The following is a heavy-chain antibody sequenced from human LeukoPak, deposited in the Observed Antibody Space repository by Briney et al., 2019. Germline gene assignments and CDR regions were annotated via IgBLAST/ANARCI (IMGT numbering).Heavy chain of an antibody. D-gene: IGHD5-24*01. CDR3: ARDSGYNVNDHDVNAFDI. V-gene: IGHV4-34*01. CDR2: INHSGST. Sequence: SETLSLTCAVYGGSFSGYYWSWIRQPPGKGLECMGEINHSGSTNYNPSLKSRVTISVDTSKNQFSLKLSSVTAADTALYYCARDSGYNVNDHDVNAFDIWGQGTMVTISS. J-gene: IGHJ3*02. CDR1: GGSFSGYY.